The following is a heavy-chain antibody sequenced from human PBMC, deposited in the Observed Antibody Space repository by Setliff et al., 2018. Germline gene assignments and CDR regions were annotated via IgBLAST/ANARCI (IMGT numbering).Heavy chain of an antibody. CDR1: GYTFAGYY. CDR2: INPNSGGA. Sequence: SVKVSCKASGYTFAGYYMHWVRQAPGQGLEWMGWINPNSGGANYAQKFQGRVTMTRDTSISTGYMELSTLRSEDTAVYYCARDTRDKYDSSGYYLSLDSWGQGSLVTVSS. CDR3: ARDTRDKYDSSGYYLSLDS. D-gene: IGHD3-22*01. V-gene: IGHV1-2*02. J-gene: IGHJ4*02.